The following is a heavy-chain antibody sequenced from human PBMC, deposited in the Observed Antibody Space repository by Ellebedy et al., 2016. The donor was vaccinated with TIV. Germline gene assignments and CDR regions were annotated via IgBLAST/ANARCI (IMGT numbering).Heavy chain of an antibody. Sequence: GGSLRLSXAASGFTFSSYDMHWVRQATGKGLEWVSAIGVSGDTYYPGSVKGRFTISRENAKHSLFLQMNSLRAEDTAVYYCVRASGRYYDFDYWGQGTLVTVSS. D-gene: IGHD1-26*01. J-gene: IGHJ4*02. CDR2: IGVSGDT. CDR1: GFTFSSYD. V-gene: IGHV3-13*01. CDR3: VRASGRYYDFDY.